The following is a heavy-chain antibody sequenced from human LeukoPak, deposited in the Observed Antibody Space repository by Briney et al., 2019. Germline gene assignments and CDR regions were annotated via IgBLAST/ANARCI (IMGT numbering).Heavy chain of an antibody. CDR3: AKTAEDSSGYYPGY. CDR2: ISSSGTNI. CDR1: GFTFSSYT. V-gene: IGHV3-21*01. Sequence: GGSLRLSCAGSGFTFSSYTMNWVRQAPGKGLEWVSSISSSGTNIYYADSVTGRFTISRDNSKNTLYLQMNSLRAEDTAVYYCAKTAEDSSGYYPGYWGQGTLVTVSS. J-gene: IGHJ4*02. D-gene: IGHD3-22*01.